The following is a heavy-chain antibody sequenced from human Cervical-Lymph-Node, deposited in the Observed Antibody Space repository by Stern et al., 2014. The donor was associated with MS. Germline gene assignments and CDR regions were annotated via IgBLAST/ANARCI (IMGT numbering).Heavy chain of an antibody. CDR2: IYGRGRT. Sequence: QLQLQESGPGLVRASETLSLTCTVSGGSISGFYWSWIRLPPGRGLEWIGFIYGRGRTRSNPSLQSRVTLSVDTSTNQVSLRLTSVTAADTAVYYCAKYTRAFRGYDPTSAFDIWGPGTKVTVSS. D-gene: IGHD5-12*01. CDR3: AKYTRAFRGYDPTSAFDI. J-gene: IGHJ3*02. V-gene: IGHV4-59*01. CDR1: GGSISGFY.